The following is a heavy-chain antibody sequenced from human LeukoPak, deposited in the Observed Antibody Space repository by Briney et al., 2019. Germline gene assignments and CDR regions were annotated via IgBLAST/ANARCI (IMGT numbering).Heavy chain of an antibody. CDR2: ISGSGGST. J-gene: IGHJ5*02. D-gene: IGHD6-19*01. V-gene: IGHV3-23*01. Sequence: GGSLRLSCAASGFTFSSYAMSWVRQAPGKWLEWVSAISGSGGSTYYADSVKGRFTISRDNSKNTLYLQMNSLRAEDTAVYYCAISPRDTYSSGWTRFDPWGQGTLVTVSS. CDR1: GFTFSSYA. CDR3: AISPRDTYSSGWTRFDP.